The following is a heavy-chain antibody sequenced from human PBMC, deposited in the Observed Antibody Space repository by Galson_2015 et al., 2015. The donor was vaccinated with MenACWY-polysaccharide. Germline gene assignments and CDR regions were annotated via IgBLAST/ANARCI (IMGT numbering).Heavy chain of an antibody. J-gene: IGHJ3*01. CDR1: GLKFRGSG. V-gene: IGHV3-33*01. CDR3: AREGSRIVFHAFDV. D-gene: IGHD3-10*02. Sequence: SLRLSCAASGLKFRGSGMHWVRQAPGKGLEWVAVIQYDGSQKQYIDSVKGRFTISRDNSKNTLYLEMNSLRAEDTALYYCAREGSRIVFHAFDVWGQGTLLTVAS. CDR2: IQYDGSQK.